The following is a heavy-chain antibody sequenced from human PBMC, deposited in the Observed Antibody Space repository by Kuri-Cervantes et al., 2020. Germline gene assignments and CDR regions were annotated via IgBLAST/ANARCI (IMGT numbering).Heavy chain of an antibody. CDR1: GFTFSSCS. D-gene: IGHD2-2*01. J-gene: IGHJ5*01. V-gene: IGHV3-23*01. Sequence: GESLKISCAASGFTFSSCSMNWVRQAPGKGLEWVSAIFGSGRRTFYADSVKGRFTISRDNSKDTVYLQLNSLRVEDTAVYYCAKEGTSAWFDSWGQGTLVTVSS. CDR2: IFGSGRRT. CDR3: AKEGTSAWFDS.